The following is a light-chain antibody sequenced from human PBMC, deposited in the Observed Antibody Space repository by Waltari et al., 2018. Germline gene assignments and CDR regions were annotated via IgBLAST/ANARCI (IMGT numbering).Light chain of an antibody. CDR2: KAS. CDR1: QSVASW. CDR3: QQYNNNSPFA. V-gene: IGKV1-5*03. Sequence: DIQMTQSPSTLSASVGHRVTITCRASQSVASWVAWYQQKPGKAPKLLIYKASTLESGVPSRFSGSGSGTEFTLSITSLQPDDFATYYCQQYNNNSPFAFGPGTRVDIK. J-gene: IGKJ3*01.